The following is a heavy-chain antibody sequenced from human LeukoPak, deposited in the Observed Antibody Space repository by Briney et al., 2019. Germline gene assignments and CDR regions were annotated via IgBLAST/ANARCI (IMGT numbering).Heavy chain of an antibody. J-gene: IGHJ4*02. CDR2: ISYDGSNK. Sequence: GGSLRLSCAASGFTFSSYAMHWVRQAPGKGLEWVAVISYDGSNKYYADSVKGRFTISRDNSKNTLYLQMNSLRAEDTAVYYCARDKVPAAKGIFDYWGQGTLVTVSS. V-gene: IGHV3-30-3*01. CDR1: GFTFSSYA. D-gene: IGHD2-2*01. CDR3: ARDKVPAAKGIFDY.